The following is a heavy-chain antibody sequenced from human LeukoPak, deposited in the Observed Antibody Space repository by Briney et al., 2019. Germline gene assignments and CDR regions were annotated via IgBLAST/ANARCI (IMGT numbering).Heavy chain of an antibody. D-gene: IGHD6-19*01. CDR2: ISSSSSYT. CDR3: ARDRGLAVAGTAEFDY. CDR1: GFTFSDYY. V-gene: IGHV3-11*05. J-gene: IGHJ4*02. Sequence: RGSLRLSCAASGFTFSDYYMSWIRQAPGKGLVRVSYISSSSSYTNYAASVKGRFTISRDNAKNSLYLQMNSLRAEDTAVYYCARDRGLAVAGTAEFDYWGQGTLVTVSS.